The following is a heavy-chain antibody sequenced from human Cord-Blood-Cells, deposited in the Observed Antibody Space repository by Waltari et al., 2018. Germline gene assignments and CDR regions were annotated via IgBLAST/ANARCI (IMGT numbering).Heavy chain of an antibody. CDR1: GFTFDDYA. J-gene: IGHJ4*02. Sequence: ASGGGLVQPGRSLRLSCAASGFTFDDYAMHGVRQAPGKGVEGVSGISWNSGSIGYADSVKDRFTIFTDNAKNSLYLKMNSLIAEDTAVYYCVYSSTNYFDYWGQGTLVTVSS. CDR3: VYSSTNYFDY. V-gene: IGHV3-9*01. CDR2: ISWNSGSI. D-gene: IGHD6-13*01.